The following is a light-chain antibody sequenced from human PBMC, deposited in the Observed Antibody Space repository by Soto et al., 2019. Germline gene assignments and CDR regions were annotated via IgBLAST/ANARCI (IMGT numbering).Light chain of an antibody. J-gene: IGKJ4*01. Sequence: EVVLTQSPATLSLSPGERAILSCRASQSVEKYLVWYQQKPGQAPRLLIYDTSNRATGIPARFSGSGSATDFTLTNSSLEPEDFAVYYCQQRKHWPPLTFGGGTKVELK. CDR3: QQRKHWPPLT. CDR2: DTS. CDR1: QSVEKY. V-gene: IGKV3-11*01.